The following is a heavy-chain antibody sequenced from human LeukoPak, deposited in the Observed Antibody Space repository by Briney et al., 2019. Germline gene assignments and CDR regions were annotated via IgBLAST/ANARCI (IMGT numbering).Heavy chain of an antibody. J-gene: IGHJ4*02. V-gene: IGHV3-21*01. CDR3: ARDVGYCSGGSCLTNFDF. CDR1: GLTFSSYS. Sequence: GGSLRLSCAASGLTFSSYSMNWVRQAPGKGLEWVSSISSSSSYIYYADSVKGRFTISRDNAKNSLYLQMNSLRAEDTAVYYCARDVGYCSGGSCLTNFDFWGQGTLVTVSS. D-gene: IGHD2-15*01. CDR2: ISSSSSYI.